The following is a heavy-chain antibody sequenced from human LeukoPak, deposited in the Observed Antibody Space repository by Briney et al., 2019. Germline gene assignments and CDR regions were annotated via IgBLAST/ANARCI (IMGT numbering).Heavy chain of an antibody. D-gene: IGHD3-22*01. J-gene: IGHJ6*02. CDR3: ARDLNSSGYYGYYYYYGMDV. Sequence: ASVKVSCTASGGTFSSYAISWVRQAPGQGLEWMGGIIPIFGTANYAQKFQGRVTITADESTSTAYMELSSLRSEDTAVYYCARDLNSSGYYGYYYYYGMDVWGQGTTVTVSS. CDR1: GGTFSSYA. CDR2: IIPIFGTA. V-gene: IGHV1-69*13.